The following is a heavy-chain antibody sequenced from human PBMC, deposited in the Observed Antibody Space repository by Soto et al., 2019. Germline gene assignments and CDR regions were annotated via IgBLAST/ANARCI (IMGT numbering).Heavy chain of an antibody. CDR2: ASGSGSGT. CDR3: AKGRPGVAAAPDY. V-gene: IGHV3-23*01. J-gene: IGHJ4*02. Sequence: GSLRLSCAASGFTFSDFAMAWVRQAPGKGLEWVSSASGSGSGTYYADSVKGRFTISRDNSKNTLFLHMTNLRAGDTALYFCAKGRPGVAAAPDYWGQGTLVTVSS. CDR1: GFTFSDFA. D-gene: IGHD2-21*01.